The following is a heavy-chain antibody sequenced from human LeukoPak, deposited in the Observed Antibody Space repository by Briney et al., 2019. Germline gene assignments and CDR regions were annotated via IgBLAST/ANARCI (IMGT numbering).Heavy chain of an antibody. CDR3: ARERVDTAMVYLIDY. Sequence: ASVKVSCKASGYTFTSYGISWARQAPGQGLEWMGWISAYNGNTNYAQKLQGRVTMTTDTSTSTAYMELRSLRSDDTAVYYCARERVDTAMVYLIDYWGQGTLVTVSS. D-gene: IGHD5-18*01. V-gene: IGHV1-18*01. CDR1: GYTFTSYG. CDR2: ISAYNGNT. J-gene: IGHJ4*02.